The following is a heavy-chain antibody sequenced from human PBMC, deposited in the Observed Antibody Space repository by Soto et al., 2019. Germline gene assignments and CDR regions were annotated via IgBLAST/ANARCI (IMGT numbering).Heavy chain of an antibody. CDR1: GFTFSSHA. J-gene: IGHJ4*02. Sequence: GGSLRLSCAASGFTFSSHAMTWVRQAPGKGLEWVSTISGSGDATYYTDSVKGRFTISRDNSKNTLYLQMNSLRADDTAVYYCANGYRTKFDCWGQGTLVTVSS. D-gene: IGHD5-18*01. V-gene: IGHV3-23*01. CDR2: ISGSGDAT. CDR3: ANGYRTKFDC.